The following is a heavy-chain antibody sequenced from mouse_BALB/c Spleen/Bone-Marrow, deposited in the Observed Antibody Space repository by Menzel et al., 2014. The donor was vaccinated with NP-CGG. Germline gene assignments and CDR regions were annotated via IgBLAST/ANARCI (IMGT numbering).Heavy chain of an antibody. D-gene: IGHD2-1*01. Sequence: EVQLVESGPELVKPGASVKISCKASGYTFTDYNMHWVKQSHGKSLEWIGYIYPYNGGAGYNQKFKSKATLTVDNSSSTAYIELRSLTSDDSAVYYCARSYGNYDAWFAHWGQGTLVTVSA. CDR2: IYPYNGGA. J-gene: IGHJ3*01. CDR3: ARSYGNYDAWFAH. CDR1: GYTFTDYN. V-gene: IGHV1S29*02.